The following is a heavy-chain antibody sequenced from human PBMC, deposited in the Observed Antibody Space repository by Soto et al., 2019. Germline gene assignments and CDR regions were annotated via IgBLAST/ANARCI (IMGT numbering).Heavy chain of an antibody. CDR3: ASSYGSGYRAFDH. D-gene: IGHD3-10*01. Sequence: QVQLVQSGAEVKKPGSSVRVSCKASGDTFTFYSINWVRQAPGLGLEWMGRINPILSMSNYAQRFQGRVTMTADKSTSTAYMELSSLRSEDTAMYYCASSYGSGYRAFDHWGQGALVTVSS. J-gene: IGHJ4*02. CDR2: INPILSMS. V-gene: IGHV1-69*02. CDR1: GDTFTFYS.